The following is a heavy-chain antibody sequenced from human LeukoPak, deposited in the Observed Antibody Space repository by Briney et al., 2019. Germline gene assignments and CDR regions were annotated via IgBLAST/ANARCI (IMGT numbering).Heavy chain of an antibody. CDR1: GGSISSDY. CDR3: ARDRVRGNSNPFFDY. CDR2: IYYRGST. V-gene: IGHV4-59*01. D-gene: IGHD4-4*01. J-gene: IGHJ4*02. Sequence: SETLSLTCTVSGGSISSDYWSWIRQPPGKGLEWIGYIYYRGSTNYNPSLKSRVTISVDTSKNQFSLKLSSVTAADTAVYYCARDRVRGNSNPFFDYWGQGTLVTVSS.